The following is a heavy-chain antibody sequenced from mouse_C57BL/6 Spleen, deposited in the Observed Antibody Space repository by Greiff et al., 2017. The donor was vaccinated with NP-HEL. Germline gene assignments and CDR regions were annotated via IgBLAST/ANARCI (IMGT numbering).Heavy chain of an antibody. CDR1: GYTFTSYW. CDR3: ASSTVVADGAMDY. J-gene: IGHJ4*01. V-gene: IGHV1-7*01. D-gene: IGHD1-1*01. Sequence: VQVVESGAELAKPGASVKLSCKASGYTFTSYWMHWVKQRPGQGLEWIGYINPSSGYTKYNQKFKDKATLTADKSSSTAYMQLSSLTYEDSAVYYCASSTVVADGAMDYWGQGTSVTVSS. CDR2: INPSSGYT.